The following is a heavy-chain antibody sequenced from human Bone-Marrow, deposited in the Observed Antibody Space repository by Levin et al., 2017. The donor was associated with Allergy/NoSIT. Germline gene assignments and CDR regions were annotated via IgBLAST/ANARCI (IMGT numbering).Heavy chain of an antibody. CDR1: GFTFSSYA. V-gene: IGHV3-23*01. D-gene: IGHD3-16*01. Sequence: GGSLRLSCAASGFTFSSYAMSWVRQAPGKGLEWVSAISGSGGSTYYADSVKGRFTISRDNSKNTLYLQMNSLRAEDTAVYYCAKDTYYDYIWGRYSHWGQGTLVTVSS. J-gene: IGHJ4*02. CDR2: ISGSGGST. CDR3: AKDTYYDYIWGRYSH.